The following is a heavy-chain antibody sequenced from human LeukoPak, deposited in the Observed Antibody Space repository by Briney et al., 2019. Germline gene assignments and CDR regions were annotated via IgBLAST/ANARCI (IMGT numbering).Heavy chain of an antibody. V-gene: IGHV3-11*04. CDR2: ISNSGTTI. CDR1: RFTFSDFY. D-gene: IGHD6-19*01. CDR3: ARHARVAGFDY. J-gene: IGHJ4*02. Sequence: GGSLRLSCAASRFTFSDFYMSWIRQAPGKGLEWISYISNSGTTIYYADSVKGRFTIARDKAKNSLYQKMNSLGGENTAEYYCARHARVAGFDYWGLGTLVTVSS.